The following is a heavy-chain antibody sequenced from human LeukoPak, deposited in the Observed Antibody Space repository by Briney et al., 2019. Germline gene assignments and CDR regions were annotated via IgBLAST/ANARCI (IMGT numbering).Heavy chain of an antibody. D-gene: IGHD4-17*01. CDR3: ARRRAYNDYAAGLYYYFMDV. CDR1: GGSINSYY. J-gene: IGHJ6*03. Sequence: PSETLSLTCSASGGSINSYYWSWIRQPPGKGLEWIGFIYYTGSTNYDPSLRSRVTISVDTSKNQVSLKLSSVTAADTAVYYCARRRAYNDYAAGLYYYFMDVWGKGTTVVVSS. V-gene: IGHV4-59*01. CDR2: IYYTGST.